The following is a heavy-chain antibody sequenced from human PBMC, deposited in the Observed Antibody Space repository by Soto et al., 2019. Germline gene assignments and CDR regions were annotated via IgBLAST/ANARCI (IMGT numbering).Heavy chain of an antibody. J-gene: IGHJ3*02. D-gene: IGHD6-19*01. CDR1: GGTFSSYT. CDR3: ARDNKAVADDAFDI. CDR2: IIPIRGIA. V-gene: IGHV1-69*08. Sequence: QVQLVQSGAEVKKPGSSVKVSCKASGGTFSSYTISWVRQAPGQGVEWMGRIIPIRGIANYAQKLQGRVTITADKPTSTAYMELSSLRSEDTAVYYCARDNKAVADDAFDIWGQGTMVTVSS.